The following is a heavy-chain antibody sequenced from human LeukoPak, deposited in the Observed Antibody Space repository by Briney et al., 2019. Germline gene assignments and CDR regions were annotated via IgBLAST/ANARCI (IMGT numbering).Heavy chain of an antibody. CDR2: IMPMFGKT. D-gene: IGHD6-19*01. J-gene: IGHJ6*03. Sequence: SVKVSCKASGGTFSSYDISWVRQAPGQGLEWMGGIMPMFGKTNYAQKFQGRVTTTADKATSTAYMELSSLRSEDTAVYYCAKGPSSGRPYYMDVWGKGTTVTVSS. V-gene: IGHV1-69*06. CDR3: AKGPSSGRPYYMDV. CDR1: GGTFSSYD.